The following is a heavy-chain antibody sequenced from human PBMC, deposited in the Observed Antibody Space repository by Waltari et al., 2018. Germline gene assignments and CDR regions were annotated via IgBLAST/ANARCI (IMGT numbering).Heavy chain of an antibody. V-gene: IGHV1-69*12. CDR2: IIPIFGTAP. J-gene: IGHJ5*02. CDR1: GGTFGSYG. Sequence: VQLVPSGAEVKKPGSSVKVSCQASGGTFGSYGITWVRQAPGEGLEWMGGIIPIFGTAPNYAQKFQGRLTVTADESTATVYMDLSGLRSDDTAVYYCARRQLGGPFDPWGQGTLVSVSS. CDR3: ARRQLGGPFDP. D-gene: IGHD3-16*01.